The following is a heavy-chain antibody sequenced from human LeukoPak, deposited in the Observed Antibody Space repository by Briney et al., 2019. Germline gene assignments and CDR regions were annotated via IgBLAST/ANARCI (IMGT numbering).Heavy chain of an antibody. J-gene: IGHJ4*02. Sequence: SSETLSLTCAVYGGSFSGYYWSWIRQPPGKGLEWIGSIYYSGSTYYNPSLKSRVTISLDTSKNRFSLKLSSVTAADTAVYFCARQGYYGSGTYHHYFDYWGQGTLVTVSS. D-gene: IGHD3-10*01. CDR1: GGSFSGYY. CDR2: IYYSGST. CDR3: ARQGYYGSGTYHHYFDY. V-gene: IGHV4-34*01.